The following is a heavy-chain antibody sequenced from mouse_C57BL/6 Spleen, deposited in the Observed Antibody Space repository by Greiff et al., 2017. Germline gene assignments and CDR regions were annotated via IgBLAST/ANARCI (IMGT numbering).Heavy chain of an antibody. CDR1: GYTFTSYW. V-gene: IGHV1-53*01. CDR3: ARWGTPY. Sequence: VQLQQSGTELVKPGASVKLSCKASGYTFTSYWMHWVNQRPGQGLEWIGKIYPSNGGTNYNEKFKSKATLTVDISSSTAYVQVSSLTSEDSAVYYCARWGTPYWGQGTLVTVSA. J-gene: IGHJ3*01. D-gene: IGHD2-14*01. CDR2: IYPSNGGT.